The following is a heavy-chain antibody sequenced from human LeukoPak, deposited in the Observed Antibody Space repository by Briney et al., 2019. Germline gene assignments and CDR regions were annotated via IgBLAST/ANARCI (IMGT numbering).Heavy chain of an antibody. D-gene: IGHD3-3*01. Sequence: ASVKVSCKASGYTFTGYYMHWVRQAPGQGLEWMGWINPNSGATKYAQKFQGRVSMTRDTSISTAYMDLSRLRSDDTAVYHCAKDASGYDFWSDYVNYYYYMDVWGKGTTVTVSS. CDR2: INPNSGAT. CDR1: GYTFTGYY. J-gene: IGHJ6*03. CDR3: AKDASGYDFWSDYVNYYYYMDV. V-gene: IGHV1-2*02.